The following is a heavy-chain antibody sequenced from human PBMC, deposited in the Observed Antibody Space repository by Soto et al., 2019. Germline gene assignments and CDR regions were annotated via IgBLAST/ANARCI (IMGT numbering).Heavy chain of an antibody. V-gene: IGHV3-13*01. CDR3: ARVPVADELDGMDV. J-gene: IGHJ6*02. D-gene: IGHD6-19*01. CDR2: IGTAGDT. Sequence: EVQLVESGGGLVQPGGSLRLSCAASGFTFSSYDMHWVRKATGKGLEWVSAIGTAGDTYYPGSVKGLFTSSIENAKNSLYLPMNSRSAEDTAVYYCARVPVADELDGMDVWGQGTTGTVSS. CDR1: GFTFSSYD.